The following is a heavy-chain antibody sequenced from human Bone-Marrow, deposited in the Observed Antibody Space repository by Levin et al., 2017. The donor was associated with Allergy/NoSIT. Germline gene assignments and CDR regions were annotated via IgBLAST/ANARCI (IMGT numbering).Heavy chain of an antibody. J-gene: IGHJ2*01. CDR1: GGTGSSYT. CDR2: ISPIFGIP. Sequence: GGSLRLSCKASGGTGSSYTFNWVRQAPGQGLEWMGRISPIFGIPNYAQKFQDRVTINVDKSTSTAYMELNSLRSEDTAIYYCARALSSSGDWYFDLWGRGTLVTVSS. V-gene: IGHV1-69*02. D-gene: IGHD6-13*01. CDR3: ARALSSSGDWYFDL.